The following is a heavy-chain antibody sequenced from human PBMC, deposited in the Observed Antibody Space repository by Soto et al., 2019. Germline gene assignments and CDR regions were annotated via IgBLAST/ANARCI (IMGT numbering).Heavy chain of an antibody. D-gene: IGHD1-1*01. V-gene: IGHV3-72*01. CDR3: ASYRTTTYYFDY. CDR2: TRNKANSYTT. Sequence: GGSLRLSCAASGFTFSDHYMDWVRQAPGKGLEWVGRTRNKANSYTTEYAASVKGRFTISRDDSKNSLYLQMNSLKTEDTAVYYCASYRTTTYYFDYWGQGTLVTVSS. J-gene: IGHJ4*02. CDR1: GFTFSDHY.